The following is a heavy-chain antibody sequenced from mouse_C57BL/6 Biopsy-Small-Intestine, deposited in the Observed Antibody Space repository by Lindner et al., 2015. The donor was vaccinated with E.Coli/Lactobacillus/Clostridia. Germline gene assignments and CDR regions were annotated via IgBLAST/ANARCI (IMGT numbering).Heavy chain of an antibody. V-gene: IGHV1-82*01. CDR3: ARPYGNYLDY. J-gene: IGHJ2*01. CDR2: IYVGDGDT. CDR1: GYTFSSSW. Sequence: VQLQESGPELVKPGASVKISCKASGYTFSSSWMNWLKQRPGKGLEWIGRIYVGDGDTNYSGKFKGKATLTADKSSSTAYIQLSSLSSEDSAVYFCARPYGNYLDYWGQGTTLTVSS. D-gene: IGHD2-1*01.